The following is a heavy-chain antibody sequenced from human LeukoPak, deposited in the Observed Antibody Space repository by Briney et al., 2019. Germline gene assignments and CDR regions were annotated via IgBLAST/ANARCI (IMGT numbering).Heavy chain of an antibody. D-gene: IGHD5-24*01. CDR1: GFTFDDYG. CDR3: ARDGRDGYSPFDY. J-gene: IGHJ4*02. Sequence: PGGSLRLSCTASGFTFDDYGMGWVRQAPGEGLEWVSGINWNGGSTGYADSVKGRFTISRDNAKNSLYLQMNSLRAEDTALYYCARDGRDGYSPFDYWGQGTLVTVSS. CDR2: INWNGGST. V-gene: IGHV3-20*04.